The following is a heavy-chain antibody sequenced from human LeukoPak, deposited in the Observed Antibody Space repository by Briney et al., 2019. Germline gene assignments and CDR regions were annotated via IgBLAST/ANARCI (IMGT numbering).Heavy chain of an antibody. J-gene: IGHJ3*02. Sequence: GESLRISCKGSGYSFTNYWISWVRQMPGKGLEWMGRIDPSDSYTNYSPSFQGHVTISADKSISTAYLQWSSLKASDTAMYYCARHYRYYYDSSDYYYGASGAFDIWGQGIMVTVSS. CDR2: IDPSDSYT. D-gene: IGHD3-22*01. CDR1: GYSFTNYW. V-gene: IGHV5-10-1*01. CDR3: ARHYRYYYDSSDYYYGASGAFDI.